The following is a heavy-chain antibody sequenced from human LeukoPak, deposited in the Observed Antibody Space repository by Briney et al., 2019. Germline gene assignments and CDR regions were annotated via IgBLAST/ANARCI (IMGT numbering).Heavy chain of an antibody. CDR1: GFTFSDTY. Sequence: TGGSLRLSCAVSGFTFSDTYMTWIRQAPGKGLESLSYISPSGTDISYADSVKGRFTISRDNAKNSLYLQMDSLRVEDTAVYYCTGDPRNLDYWGQGTLVTVSS. V-gene: IGHV3-11*01. J-gene: IGHJ4*02. CDR2: ISPSGTDI. D-gene: IGHD1-14*01. CDR3: TGDPRNLDY.